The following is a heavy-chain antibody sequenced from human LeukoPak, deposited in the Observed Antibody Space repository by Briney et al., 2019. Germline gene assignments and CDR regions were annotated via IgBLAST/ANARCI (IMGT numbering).Heavy chain of an antibody. J-gene: IGHJ4*02. Sequence: SETLSPTCTVSGGSISNYYWSWIRPPPRKGMELIGYIYYSGSTNYNPSLKSRVTISIDTSKNQLCLKLSSVTAADSAVYYCTRFLAWGLPRHWGQGTLVTVSS. CDR2: IYYSGST. CDR1: GGSISNYY. CDR3: TRFLAWGLPRH. D-gene: IGHD3-3*01. V-gene: IGHV4-59*01.